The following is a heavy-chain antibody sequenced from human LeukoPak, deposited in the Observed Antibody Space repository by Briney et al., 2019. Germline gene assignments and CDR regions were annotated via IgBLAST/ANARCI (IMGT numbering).Heavy chain of an antibody. CDR1: GYPFSNAW. V-gene: IGHV3-15*01. J-gene: IGHJ4*02. Sequence: GGALRLFFAASGYPFSNAWMTWVPQAPGRGLEWVGRNKSKTDGGTTDYAAPEKGRFTISRDDSKNTLSLQMQRLKTEDAAVYYCTREAVSANGYFDYWGQGTLVTVSS. D-gene: IGHD2-21*01. CDR2: NKSKTDGGTT. CDR3: TREAVSANGYFDY.